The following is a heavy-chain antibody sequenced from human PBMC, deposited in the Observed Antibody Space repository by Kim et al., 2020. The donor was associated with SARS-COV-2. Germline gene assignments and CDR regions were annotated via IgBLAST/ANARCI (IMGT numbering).Heavy chain of an antibody. J-gene: IGHJ6*02. V-gene: IGHV1-18*04. CDR1: GYTFTSYG. CDR2: ISAYNGNT. Sequence: ASVKVSCKASGYTFTSYGISWVRQAPGQGLEWMGWISAYNGNTNYAQKLQGRVTMTTDTSTSTAYMELRSLRSDDTAVYYCAREAAGYSGYFYHYGMDVWGQGTTVTVSS. CDR3: AREAAGYSGYFYHYGMDV. D-gene: IGHD5-12*01.